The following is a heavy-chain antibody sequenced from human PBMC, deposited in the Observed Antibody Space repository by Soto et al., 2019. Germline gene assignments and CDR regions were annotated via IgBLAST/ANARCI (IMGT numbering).Heavy chain of an antibody. D-gene: IGHD6-6*01. CDR3: GRLGGQLVPGFDY. Sequence: EVQLVESGGGLVKPGGSLRLSCAASGFTFSSYSMNWVRQAPGKGLEWVSSISSSSSYIYYADSVKGRFTISRDNAKNPRYRQTNTLRAEATVVYYGGRLGGQLVPGFDYWGQGTLVTVSS. V-gene: IGHV3-21*01. CDR1: GFTFSSYS. CDR2: ISSSSSYI. J-gene: IGHJ4*02.